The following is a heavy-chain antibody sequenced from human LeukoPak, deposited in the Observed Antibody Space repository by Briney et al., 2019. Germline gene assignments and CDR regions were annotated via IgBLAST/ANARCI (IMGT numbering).Heavy chain of an antibody. D-gene: IGHD3-10*01. CDR3: AKAQVPESYGSGSYYVGFDY. CDR2: ISGSGGIT. V-gene: IGHV3-23*01. Sequence: GGSLRLSCAASGFTFSRYAVGWVRQVPGKGLEWVSAISGSGGITYYADSVKGRFTISRDNSKNTLYLQMNSLRAEDTAMYYCAKAQVPESYGSGSYYVGFDYWGQGTLVTVS. J-gene: IGHJ4*02. CDR1: GFTFSRYA.